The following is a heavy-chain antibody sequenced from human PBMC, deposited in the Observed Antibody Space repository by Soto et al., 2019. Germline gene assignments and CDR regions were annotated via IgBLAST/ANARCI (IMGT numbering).Heavy chain of an antibody. J-gene: IGHJ4*02. CDR3: ARGIRDYSLVY. Sequence: GASVKVSCTASGYAFTSYAMHWVRQAPGQRLEWMGWINAGNGSTKYSQKFQGRVTITRDTSASTAYMELSSLRSEDTAVYYCARGIRDYSLVYWGQGTLVTVSS. D-gene: IGHD4-4*01. CDR1: GYAFTSYA. V-gene: IGHV1-3*01. CDR2: INAGNGST.